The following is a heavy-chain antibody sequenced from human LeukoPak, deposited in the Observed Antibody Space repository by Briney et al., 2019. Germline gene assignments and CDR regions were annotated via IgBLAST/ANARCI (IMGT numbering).Heavy chain of an antibody. D-gene: IGHD2-15*01. V-gene: IGHV3-23*01. J-gene: IGHJ6*03. Sequence: GGSLRLSCAASGFTFSSYAMSWVRQAPGKGLEWVSAISGSGGSTYYADSVQGRFTISRDNATNSLYLQMDSLRAEDTAVYYCAREVVVVPSATHTYYYYYMDVWGKGTTVTVSS. CDR3: AREVVVVPSATHTYYYYYMDV. CDR1: GFTFSSYA. CDR2: ISGSGGST.